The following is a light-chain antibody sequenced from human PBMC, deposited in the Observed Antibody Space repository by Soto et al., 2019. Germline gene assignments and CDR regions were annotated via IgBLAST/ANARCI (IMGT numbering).Light chain of an antibody. CDR1: QTVLYSSNNKNY. V-gene: IGKV4-1*01. Sequence: DIVMTQSPDSLAVSLGERATINCKSSQTVLYSSNNKNYLAWFQQKPGQPPKLLIYWASTRESGVPDRFSGSGSGTDFTLTISSLQAEDVAIYYCQQYAHTPETFGQGTKVEIK. J-gene: IGKJ1*01. CDR3: QQYAHTPET. CDR2: WAS.